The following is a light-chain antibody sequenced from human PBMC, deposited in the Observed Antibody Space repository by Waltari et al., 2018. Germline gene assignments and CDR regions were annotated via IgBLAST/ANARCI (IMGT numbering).Light chain of an antibody. CDR2: GAS. J-gene: IGKJ1*01. Sequence: EIMLTQSPGTLSLSPGERATISCSASQSISKYLAWYQQKHGQAPRLLIYGASSRATGIPDRFSGSGSGTDFSLTISRLEPQDFAVYYCQHYVRLPATFGQGTKVEIK. CDR1: QSISKY. V-gene: IGKV3-20*01. CDR3: QHYVRLPAT.